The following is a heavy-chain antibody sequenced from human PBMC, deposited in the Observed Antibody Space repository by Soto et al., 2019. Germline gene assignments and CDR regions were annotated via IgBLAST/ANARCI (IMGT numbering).Heavy chain of an antibody. CDR1: GGSISSYY. CDR2: IYYSGST. D-gene: IGHD6-19*01. J-gene: IGHJ4*02. Sequence: SETLSLTCTVSGGSISSYYWSWIRQPPGKGLEWIGYIYYSGSTNYNPSLKSRVTISVDTSKNQFSLRLSSVTAADTAVYYCARGRMAVAGIDYWGQGTLVTVSS. V-gene: IGHV4-59*01. CDR3: ARGRMAVAGIDY.